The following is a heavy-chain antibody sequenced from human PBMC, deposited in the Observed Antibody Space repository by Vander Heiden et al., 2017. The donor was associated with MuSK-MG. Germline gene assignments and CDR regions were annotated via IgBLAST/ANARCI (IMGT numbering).Heavy chain of an antibody. CDR2: IKEDGSGS. D-gene: IGHD2-15*01. V-gene: IGHV3-7*04. Sequence: EVQLVASGGGLVQPGGSLRRSCAASGFTFSSNWMNWVRQAPGKGLEWVANIKEDGSGSYYVDSVKGRFTISRDNAKNSMYLQMNSLRGEDTAVYYCARGGSFWVYWGQGTLVTVSS. J-gene: IGHJ4*02. CDR1: GFTFSSNW. CDR3: ARGGSFWVY.